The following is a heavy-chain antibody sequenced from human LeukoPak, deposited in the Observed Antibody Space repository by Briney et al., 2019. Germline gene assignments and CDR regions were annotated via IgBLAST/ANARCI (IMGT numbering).Heavy chain of an antibody. CDR3: AREGGFYRPLDY. CDR2: VHLDGRT. CDR1: GGSVSSTNW. V-gene: IGHV4-4*02. D-gene: IGHD3-3*01. Sequence: PSEALSLTCAVSGGSVSSTNWWTWFRQPPGKGLEWIGEVHLDGRTNYNPSLTGRLTMSVDLYENHISLKLTSVTAADTAVYYCAREGGFYRPLDYSGQGTLVTVSS. J-gene: IGHJ4*02.